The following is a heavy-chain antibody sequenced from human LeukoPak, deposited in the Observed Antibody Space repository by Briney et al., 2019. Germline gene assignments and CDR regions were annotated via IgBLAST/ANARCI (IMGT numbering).Heavy chain of an antibody. CDR1: GYTFTFYY. Sequence: AAVTVSCKASGYTFTFYYMHWVRQAPGQGLEWMGWINPNSGGTNYAQKVQGRVTMTRDTSISTAYMELSRLRSDDTAVYYCARGTTMIVVVMLNWFDPWGKGTLVTVSS. CDR2: INPNSGGT. V-gene: IGHV1-2*02. J-gene: IGHJ5*02. CDR3: ARGTTMIVVVMLNWFDP. D-gene: IGHD3-22*01.